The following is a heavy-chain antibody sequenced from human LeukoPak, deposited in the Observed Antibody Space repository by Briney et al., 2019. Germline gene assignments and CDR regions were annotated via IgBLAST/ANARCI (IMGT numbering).Heavy chain of an antibody. D-gene: IGHD5-24*01. Sequence: GGSLRLSGTASGFPFSSYGMQWVRQAPGKGLEWVACIRNDENTKYYADSVKGRFTVSRDNSENTLFLQMNSLRAEDTAVYYCAKEITRDGYRHFHYWGQGTLVTVSS. V-gene: IGHV3-30*02. CDR3: AKEITRDGYRHFHY. CDR1: GFPFSSYG. CDR2: IRNDENTK. J-gene: IGHJ4*02.